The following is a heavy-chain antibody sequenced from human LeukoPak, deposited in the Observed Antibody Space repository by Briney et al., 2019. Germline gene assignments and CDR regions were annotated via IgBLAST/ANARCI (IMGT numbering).Heavy chain of an antibody. J-gene: IGHJ4*02. CDR2: ISYDGSNK. V-gene: IGHV3-30*03. Sequence: GKSLRLSCAASGFTFIIYGMHWVRQAPGKGLEWVAVISYDGSNKYYADSVKGRFTISRDNSKNTLYLQMNSLRAEDTAVYYCAREYYYDSSGYLDYWGQGTLVTVSS. D-gene: IGHD3-22*01. CDR1: GFTFIIYG. CDR3: AREYYYDSSGYLDY.